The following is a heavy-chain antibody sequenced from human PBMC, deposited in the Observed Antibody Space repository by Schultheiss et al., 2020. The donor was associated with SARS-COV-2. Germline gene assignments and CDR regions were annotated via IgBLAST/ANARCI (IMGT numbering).Heavy chain of an antibody. Sequence: SETLSLTCTVSGGSISSSSYYWGWIRQPPGKGLEWIGSIHYSGSTNYNPSLKSRVTISVDTSKNQFSLKLSSVTAADTAVYYCARESIAVAGFRRYYYYYMDVWGKGTTVTVSS. J-gene: IGHJ6*03. CDR2: IHYSGST. CDR3: ARESIAVAGFRRYYYYYMDV. D-gene: IGHD6-19*01. V-gene: IGHV4-39*07. CDR1: GGSISSSSYY.